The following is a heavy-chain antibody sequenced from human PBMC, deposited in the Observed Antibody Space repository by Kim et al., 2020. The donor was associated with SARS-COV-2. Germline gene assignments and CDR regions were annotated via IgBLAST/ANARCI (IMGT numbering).Heavy chain of an antibody. CDR1: GFTFSDYY. CDR2: ISSSGSTI. J-gene: IGHJ4*02. Sequence: GGSLRLSCAASGFTFSDYYMSWIRQAPGKGLEWVSYISSSGSTIYYADSVKGRFTISRDNAKNSLYLQMNSLRAEDTAVYYCARRFPLYYDSSGIPSYYFDYWGQGTLVTVSS. CDR3: ARRFPLYYDSSGIPSYYFDY. D-gene: IGHD3-22*01. V-gene: IGHV3-11*04.